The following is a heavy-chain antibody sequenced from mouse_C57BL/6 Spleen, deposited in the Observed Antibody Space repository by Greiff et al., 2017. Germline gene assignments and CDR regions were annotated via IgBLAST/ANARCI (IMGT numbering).Heavy chain of an antibody. CDR2: INPNNGGT. CDR1: GYTFTDYY. D-gene: IGHD2-14*01. J-gene: IGHJ3*01. V-gene: IGHV1-26*01. Sequence: EVQLQQSGPELVKPGASVKISCKASGYTFTDYYMNWVKQSHGKSLEWIGDINPNNGGTSYNQKFKGKATLTVEKSSSTAYMELRSLTSEYSAVYYCARGGYPGTWFAYWGQGTLVTVSA. CDR3: ARGGYPGTWFAY.